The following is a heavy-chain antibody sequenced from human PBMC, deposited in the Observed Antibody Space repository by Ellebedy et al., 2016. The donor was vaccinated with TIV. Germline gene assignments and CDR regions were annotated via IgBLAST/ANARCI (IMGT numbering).Heavy chain of an antibody. Sequence: GGSLRLSXTASGFTFSTYAMTWVRQAPGKGLEWVSLISGTGYTTYYADSVKGRFTISRDNSKDTLYLQMNSLRADDTAVYYCAKKVSPPTVPTSHWFDPWGQGTLVTVSS. D-gene: IGHD1-7*01. V-gene: IGHV3-23*01. CDR3: AKKVSPPTVPTSHWFDP. CDR2: ISGTGYTT. CDR1: GFTFSTYA. J-gene: IGHJ5*02.